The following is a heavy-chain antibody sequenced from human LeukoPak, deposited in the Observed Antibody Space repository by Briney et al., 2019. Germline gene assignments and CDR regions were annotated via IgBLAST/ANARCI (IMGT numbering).Heavy chain of an antibody. Sequence: GGSLRLSCAASGFTFSNAWMSWVRQAQGKGLEWVGRIKRKADGGTTDYAAPVKDRFTISRDDSKTTLYLQMNSLKPDDTAVYFCNTGTAAADYWGQGAQVTVSS. D-gene: IGHD6-25*01. CDR2: IKRKADGGTT. CDR1: GFTFSNAW. J-gene: IGHJ4*02. V-gene: IGHV3-15*01. CDR3: NTGTAAADY.